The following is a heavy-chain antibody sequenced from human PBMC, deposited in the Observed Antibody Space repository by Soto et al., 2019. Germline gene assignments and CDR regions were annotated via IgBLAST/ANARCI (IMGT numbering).Heavy chain of an antibody. J-gene: IGHJ6*02. CDR3: ARDGISHYYYGMDV. CDR1: GFTFSSYA. D-gene: IGHD2-15*01. CDR2: ISYDGSNK. Sequence: GGSLRLSCAASGFTFSSYAMHWVRQAPGKGLEWVAVISYDGSNKYYADSVKGRFTISRDNSKNTLYLQMNSLRAEDTAVYYCARDGISHYYYGMDVWGQGTTVTVSS. V-gene: IGHV3-30-3*01.